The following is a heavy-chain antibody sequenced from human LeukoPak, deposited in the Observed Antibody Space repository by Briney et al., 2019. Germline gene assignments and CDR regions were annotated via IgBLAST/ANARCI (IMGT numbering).Heavy chain of an antibody. J-gene: IGHJ5*02. Sequence: GGSLRHSCAASGFTFTTYGMHRVRQAPGKGLEWVAFIRSDGNNKYYADSVKGRFTISRDNSKNTLYLQMNSLRPDDTAVYYCAKDRDLASWGQGTLVTVSS. V-gene: IGHV3-30*02. CDR3: AKDRDLAS. CDR1: GFTFTTYG. CDR2: IRSDGNNK.